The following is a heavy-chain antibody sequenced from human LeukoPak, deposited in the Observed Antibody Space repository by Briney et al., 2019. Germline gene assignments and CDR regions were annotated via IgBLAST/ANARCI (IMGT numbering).Heavy chain of an antibody. V-gene: IGHV4-61*01. CDR2: IYYSGST. CDR3: ARDPEPDYYGSGRGFGMDV. J-gene: IGHJ6*04. D-gene: IGHD3-10*01. Sequence: SETLSLTCTVSGGSVSSGSYYWSWIRQPPGKGLEWIGYIYYSGSTNYNPSLKSRVTISVDASKNQFSLKLSSVTAADTAVYYCARDPEPDYYGSGRGFGMDVWGKGTTVTVSS. CDR1: GGSVSSGSYY.